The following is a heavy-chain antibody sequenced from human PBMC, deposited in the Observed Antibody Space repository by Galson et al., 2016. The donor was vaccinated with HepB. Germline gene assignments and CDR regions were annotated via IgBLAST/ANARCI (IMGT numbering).Heavy chain of an antibody. CDR2: TNEDGTRT. Sequence: SLRLSCAASGFPLSSYWMQWVRQTPGKGLVWVSRTNEDGTRTGHSDSVRGRFTVSRDNAKNTVYLHMNSLRAEDTAVYYCAREEATVTTATDHWGQGTLVTVSS. CDR3: AREEATVTTATDH. V-gene: IGHV3-74*01. J-gene: IGHJ4*02. CDR1: GFPLSSYW. D-gene: IGHD4-17*01.